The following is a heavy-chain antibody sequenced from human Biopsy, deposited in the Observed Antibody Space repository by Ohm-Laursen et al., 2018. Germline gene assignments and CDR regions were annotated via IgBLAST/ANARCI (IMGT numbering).Heavy chain of an antibody. D-gene: IGHD1-1*01. CDR1: GYAVTEFS. CDR2: FAPENGKT. CDR3: AADINVWNVNY. V-gene: IGHV1-24*01. Sequence: GSSVKVSCKVSGYAVTEFSMHWVRQAPGKGLEWMGGFAPENGKTIYAQKFQGRVTMTKDTSTDTAYMELSSLRSEDTAVYYCAADINVWNVNYWGQGTQVTVSS. J-gene: IGHJ4*02.